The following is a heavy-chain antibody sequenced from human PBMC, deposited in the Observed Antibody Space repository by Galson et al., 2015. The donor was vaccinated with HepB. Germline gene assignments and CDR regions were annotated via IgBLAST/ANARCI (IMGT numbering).Heavy chain of an antibody. Sequence: SLRLSCAASGFTFSSYSMNWVRQAPGKGLEWVSYISSSSSTIYYADSVKGRFTISRDNAKNSLYLQMNSLRAEDTAVYYCARVRPSDYGDYPFDYWGQGTLVTVSS. CDR1: GFTFSSYS. CDR2: ISSSSSTI. CDR3: ARVRPSDYGDYPFDY. D-gene: IGHD4-17*01. V-gene: IGHV3-48*01. J-gene: IGHJ4*02.